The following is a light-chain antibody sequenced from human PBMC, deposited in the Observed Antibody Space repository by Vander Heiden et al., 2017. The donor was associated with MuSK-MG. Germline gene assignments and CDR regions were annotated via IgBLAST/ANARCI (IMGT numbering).Light chain of an antibody. CDR2: DVS. CDR3: ASYSTSPAWV. J-gene: IGLJ3*02. V-gene: IGLV2-14*03. Sequence: QSALTQPASVSGSPGQSITISCTGTSSDVGAYNFVPWYQQHTGTAPQLIINDVSNRPSGISNRFSGSKSGNTATLTISGLQAEDEGDYYCASYSTSPAWVFGGGTKVTVL. CDR1: SSDVGAYNF.